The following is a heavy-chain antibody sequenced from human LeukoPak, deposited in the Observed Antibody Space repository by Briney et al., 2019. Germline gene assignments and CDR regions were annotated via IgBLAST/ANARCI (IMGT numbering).Heavy chain of an antibody. J-gene: IGHJ3*02. Sequence: ASVKVSCKASGYTFTSYGISWVRQAPGQGLEWMGWISAYNGNTNYAQKLQGRVTMTTDTSTSTAYMELRSLRSEDTAVYYCARGWGHPSNDAFDIWGQGTMVTVSS. V-gene: IGHV1-18*01. CDR1: GYTFTSYG. CDR2: ISAYNGNT. D-gene: IGHD4-11*01. CDR3: ARGWGHPSNDAFDI.